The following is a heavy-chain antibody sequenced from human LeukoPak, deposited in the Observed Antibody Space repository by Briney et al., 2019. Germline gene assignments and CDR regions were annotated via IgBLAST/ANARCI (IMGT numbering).Heavy chain of an antibody. Sequence: GGPLSFSCAASGFAFSSYSINWFRQPPGKGLEWVYSISSSSIYKYYPDSVKGRFTISRDKAQNSRYLQMNSLRAEDTAVYYCARGGSTTIFGVAPGGQGTLVTVSS. CDR1: GFAFSSYS. D-gene: IGHD3-3*01. CDR2: ISSSSIYK. V-gene: IGHV3-21*01. CDR3: ARGGSTTIFGVAP. J-gene: IGHJ5*02.